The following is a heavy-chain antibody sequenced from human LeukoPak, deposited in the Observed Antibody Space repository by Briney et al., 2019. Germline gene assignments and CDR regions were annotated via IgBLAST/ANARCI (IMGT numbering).Heavy chain of an antibody. CDR1: GFFVSSTY. CDR3: ARDKYNWNDVPMDV. V-gene: IGHV3-21*01. CDR2: ISSSSSYI. D-gene: IGHD1-1*01. J-gene: IGHJ6*02. Sequence: GGSLRLSCAASGFFVSSTYMSWIRQAPGKGLEWVSSISSSSSYIYYADSVKGRFTISRDNAKNSLYLQMNSLRAEDTAVYYCARDKYNWNDVPMDVWGQGTTVTVSS.